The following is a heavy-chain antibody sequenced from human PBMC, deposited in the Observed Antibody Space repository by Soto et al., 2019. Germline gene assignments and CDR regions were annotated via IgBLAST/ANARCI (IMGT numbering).Heavy chain of an antibody. D-gene: IGHD6-19*01. CDR2: ISAYNGNT. J-gene: IGHJ3*02. Sequence: ASVKVSCKASGYTFTSYDINWVRQATGQGLEWMGWISAYNGNTSYAQKLQGRVTMTTDTSTSTAYMELRSLRSDDTAVYYCARDRVIAVERPYAFDIWGQGTMVTVSS. V-gene: IGHV1-18*01. CDR3: ARDRVIAVERPYAFDI. CDR1: GYTFTSYD.